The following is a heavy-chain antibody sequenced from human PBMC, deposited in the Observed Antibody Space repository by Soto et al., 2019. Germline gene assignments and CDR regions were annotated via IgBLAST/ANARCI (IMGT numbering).Heavy chain of an antibody. J-gene: IGHJ4*02. V-gene: IGHV1-2*04. D-gene: IGHD4-17*01. CDR2: INPNSGDT. CDR1: GYTFTGYY. CDR3: ARADTVTPVYLDH. Sequence: ASVKVSCKASGYTFTGYYMHWVRQAPGQGLEWMGWINPNSGDTNYAQAFQDWVTMTRDTSISTAYMELSRLRSDDTAVYYCARADTVTPVYLDHWGQGSLVTVSS.